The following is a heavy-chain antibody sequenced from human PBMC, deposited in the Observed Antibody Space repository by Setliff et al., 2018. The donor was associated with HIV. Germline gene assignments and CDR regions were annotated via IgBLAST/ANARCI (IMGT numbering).Heavy chain of an antibody. V-gene: IGHV4-38-2*01. D-gene: IGHD3-3*01. CDR1: GYSIRSGYY. J-gene: IGHJ5*01. CDR2: IYESGSP. CDR3: ARQTYKSGRYDS. Sequence: SETLSLTCGVSGYSIRSGYYWGWIRQPPGKGLEWIGSIYESGSPYYNSSLKSRVTTSVDTSKNQFSLNLSSVTAADTAVYYCARQTYKSGRYDSWGQGTLVTVSS.